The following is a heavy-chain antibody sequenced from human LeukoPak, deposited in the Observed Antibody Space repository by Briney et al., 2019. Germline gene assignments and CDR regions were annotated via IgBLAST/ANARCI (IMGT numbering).Heavy chain of an antibody. Sequence: PSETLSLTCAVYGGSFSGYYWSWIRQPPGKELEWIGEINHSGSTNYNPSLKSRVTISVDTSKNQFSLKLSSVTAADTAVYYCARNDFWSGYIVSDYWGQGTLVTVSS. CDR2: INHSGST. V-gene: IGHV4-34*01. CDR3: ARNDFWSGYIVSDY. D-gene: IGHD3-3*01. J-gene: IGHJ4*02. CDR1: GGSFSGYY.